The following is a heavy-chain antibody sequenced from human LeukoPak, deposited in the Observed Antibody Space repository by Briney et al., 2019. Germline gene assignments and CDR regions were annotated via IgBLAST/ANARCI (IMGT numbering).Heavy chain of an antibody. Sequence: GGSLRLSCAASGFTFSSYGMHWVRQAPGKGLEWVAVIWYVGSNKYYADSVKGRFTISRDNSKNTLYLQMNSLRAEDTAVYYCARGFGPTVTTYYFDYWGQGTLVTVSS. V-gene: IGHV3-33*01. J-gene: IGHJ4*02. D-gene: IGHD4-17*01. CDR1: GFTFSSYG. CDR3: ARGFGPTVTTYYFDY. CDR2: IWYVGSNK.